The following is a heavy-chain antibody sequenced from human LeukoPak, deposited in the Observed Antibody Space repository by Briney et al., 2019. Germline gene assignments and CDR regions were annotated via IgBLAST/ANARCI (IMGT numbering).Heavy chain of an antibody. Sequence: GGSLRVSCAASGFTVSSNYMSWVRQAPGKGLEWVSVIYSGGSTYYADSVKGRFTISRDNSKNTLYLQMNSLRAEDTAVYYCASSSYGDYTFDYWGQGTLVTVSS. CDR1: GFTVSSNY. J-gene: IGHJ4*02. V-gene: IGHV3-53*01. CDR2: IYSGGST. CDR3: ASSSYGDYTFDY. D-gene: IGHD4-17*01.